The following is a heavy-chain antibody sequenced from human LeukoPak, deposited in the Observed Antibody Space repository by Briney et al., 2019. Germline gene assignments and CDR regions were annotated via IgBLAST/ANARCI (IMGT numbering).Heavy chain of an antibody. J-gene: IGHJ4*02. CDR2: INKDGSEK. CDR3: ARDKVTY. Sequence: GGSLRLSCAASGFTFSNYWMSWVRQAPGKGLEWVAHINKDGSEKYYVDSVKGRFTISRDNAKNSLYLQMNSLRAEDTAVYYCARDKVTYWGQGTLVTVSS. V-gene: IGHV3-7*01. CDR1: GFTFSNYW.